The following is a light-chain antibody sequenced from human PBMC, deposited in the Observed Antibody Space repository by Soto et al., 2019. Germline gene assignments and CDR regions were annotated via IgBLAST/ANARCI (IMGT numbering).Light chain of an antibody. V-gene: IGLV1-40*01. Sequence: QPVLTQPPSVSGAPGQRVTISCTGSSSNIGAGYVVHWYQQLPGTAPKLLIYGNNNRPSGVPDRFSGSKSGTSASLAITGLQAEDEADYYCQSYDSSLSGSVFGGGTQLTVL. J-gene: IGLJ7*01. CDR1: SSNIGAGYV. CDR2: GNN. CDR3: QSYDSSLSGSV.